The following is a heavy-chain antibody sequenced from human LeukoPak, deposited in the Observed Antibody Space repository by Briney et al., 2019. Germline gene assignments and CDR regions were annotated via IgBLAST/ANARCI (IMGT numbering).Heavy chain of an antibody. CDR3: ARWGGGYDF. D-gene: IGHD5-12*01. CDR2: IKQNGGVQ. Sequence: GGSLRLSCAASGFTFSSSAMSWVRQAPGKGLEWVANIKQNGGVQYSVDSVKGRFTISRDNAKNSLYLQMNSLRVEDTAVYYCARWGGGYDFWGQGTLVTVSS. J-gene: IGHJ4*02. V-gene: IGHV3-7*03. CDR1: GFTFSSSA.